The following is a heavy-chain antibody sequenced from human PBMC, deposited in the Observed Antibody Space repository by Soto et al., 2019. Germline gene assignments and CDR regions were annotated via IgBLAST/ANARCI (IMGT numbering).Heavy chain of an antibody. Sequence: QVQLVESGGGVVQPGRSLRLSCAASGFTFSSYGMHWVRQAPGKGLEWVAVIWYDGSTKYYADSVKGRFTISRDNSKNXLNLQMNRLRAEDTAVYYCARDYDSSGYPRWYFDLWGRGTLVTVSS. CDR2: IWYDGSTK. J-gene: IGHJ2*01. D-gene: IGHD3-22*01. CDR1: GFTFSSYG. V-gene: IGHV3-33*01. CDR3: ARDYDSSGYPRWYFDL.